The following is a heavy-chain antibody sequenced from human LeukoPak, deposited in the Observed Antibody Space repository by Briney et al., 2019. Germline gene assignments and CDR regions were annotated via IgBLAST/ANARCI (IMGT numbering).Heavy chain of an antibody. J-gene: IGHJ4*02. D-gene: IGHD2-2*01. CDR3: ARGGAKVVPAAPDY. Sequence: ASVKVSCKASGYTFTGCYMHWVRQAPGQGLEWMGWINPNSGGTNYAQKFQGRVTMTRDTSISTAYMELSRLRSDDTAVYYCARGGAKVVPAAPDYWGQGTLVTVSS. V-gene: IGHV1-2*02. CDR2: INPNSGGT. CDR1: GYTFTGCY.